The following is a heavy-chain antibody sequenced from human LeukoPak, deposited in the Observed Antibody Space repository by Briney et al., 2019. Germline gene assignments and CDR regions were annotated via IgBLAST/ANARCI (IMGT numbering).Heavy chain of an antibody. J-gene: IGHJ4*02. CDR3: ARDGYYYDSSGYYLGFDY. V-gene: IGHV3-7*01. CDR2: IKLDGSEK. D-gene: IGHD3-22*01. CDR1: GFTLSSYW. Sequence: PGGSLRLSCAASGFTLSSYWMSWVRQAPRRGREWVSNIKLDGSEKYYVDSAKGRFTTSRDNAKNTLCLQMNRLRATETAVYYCARDGYYYDSSGYYLGFDYWGQGTLVTVSS.